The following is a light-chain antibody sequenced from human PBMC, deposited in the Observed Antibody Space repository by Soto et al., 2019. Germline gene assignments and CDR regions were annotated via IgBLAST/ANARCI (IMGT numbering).Light chain of an antibody. Sequence: QSVLTQPASVSGSPGQSITISCTGTSSDVCGYNSVSWYQQRPGKAPKLLIYEVNNRPSGVSYRFSATKSANTASLTISGLQAEDEADYYCNSYTNTGAEVFGTGTKLTVL. CDR2: EVN. CDR1: SSDVCGYNS. J-gene: IGLJ1*01. CDR3: NSYTNTGAEV. V-gene: IGLV2-14*01.